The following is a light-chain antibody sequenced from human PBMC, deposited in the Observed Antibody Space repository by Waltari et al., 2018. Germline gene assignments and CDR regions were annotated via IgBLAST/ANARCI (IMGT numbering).Light chain of an antibody. Sequence: EVVLTQSPATLSLSPGERATLSCRASQNVINFLAWYQKKPGRAPRLLIYDASQRATGIPARFSGRGSGTDFTLTISSLEPEDFAVYYCQQHRNWPITFGQGTRLDIQ. CDR2: DAS. CDR3: QQHRNWPIT. V-gene: IGKV3-11*01. J-gene: IGKJ5*01. CDR1: QNVINF.